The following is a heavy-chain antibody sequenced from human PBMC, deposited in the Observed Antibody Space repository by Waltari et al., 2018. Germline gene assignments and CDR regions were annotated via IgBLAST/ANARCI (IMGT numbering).Heavy chain of an antibody. V-gene: IGHV3-15*01. CDR3: TTDALRVAMTFDY. D-gene: IGHD5-12*01. CDR2: IKSKTDGGTT. CDR1: GFTFSNAW. Sequence: EVQLVESGGGLVKPGGSLRLSCAASGFTFSNAWMSWVRQAPGKGLEWVGRIKSKTDGGTTDYAAPVKGRFTISRDDSKNTLYLQMNSLKTEDTAVYYCTTDALRVAMTFDYWGQGTLVTVSS. J-gene: IGHJ4*02.